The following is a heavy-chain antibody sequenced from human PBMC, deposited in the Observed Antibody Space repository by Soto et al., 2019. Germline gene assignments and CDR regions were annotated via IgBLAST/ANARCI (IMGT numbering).Heavy chain of an antibody. Sequence: GGSLRLSCAASGFTFSSYAMGWVRQAPGKGLEWVSAISGSGGSTYYADSVKGRFTISRDNSKNTLYLQMNSLRAEDTAVYYCAKGIRISGYSYYYGMDVWGQGTTVPVSS. V-gene: IGHV3-23*01. D-gene: IGHD5-18*01. J-gene: IGHJ6*02. CDR2: ISGSGGST. CDR3: AKGIRISGYSYYYGMDV. CDR1: GFTFSSYA.